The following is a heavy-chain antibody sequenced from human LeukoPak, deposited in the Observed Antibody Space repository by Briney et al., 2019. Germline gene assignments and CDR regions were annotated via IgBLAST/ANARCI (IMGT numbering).Heavy chain of an antibody. Sequence: PGESLKISCKASGYSFSNYWIGWVRQMPGKGLEWMRIIYPGDSDTRYSPSFQGQVTISADKSITTGYLQWSSLKASDTAMYYCARAPTSVSKPYYFDYWGQGALVTVSS. V-gene: IGHV5-51*03. CDR1: GYSFSNYW. D-gene: IGHD4-11*01. CDR2: IYPGDSDT. J-gene: IGHJ4*02. CDR3: ARAPTSVSKPYYFDY.